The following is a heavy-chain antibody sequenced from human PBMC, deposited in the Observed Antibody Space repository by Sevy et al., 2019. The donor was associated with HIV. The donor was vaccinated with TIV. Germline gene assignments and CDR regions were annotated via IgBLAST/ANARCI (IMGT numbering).Heavy chain of an antibody. CDR1: GYTFTDYG. J-gene: IGHJ4*02. Sequence: ASVKVSCKTSGYTFTDYGISWVRQAPGQGLEWMAWINPSDGNTNYAQRLQGRVTMTTDTSTSTAYMELWSLRSDVTAVYYCARDVTGSYYVDYWGQGTLVTVSS. CDR2: INPSDGNT. D-gene: IGHD1-26*01. CDR3: ARDVTGSYYVDY. V-gene: IGHV1-18*01.